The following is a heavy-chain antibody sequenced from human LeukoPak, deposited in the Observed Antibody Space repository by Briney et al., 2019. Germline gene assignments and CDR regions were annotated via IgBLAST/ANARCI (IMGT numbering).Heavy chain of an antibody. V-gene: IGHV3-21*01. CDR3: AREVKYDFWSGYYGDDAFDI. CDR1: GFTFSSYS. CDR2: ISSSNGGI. D-gene: IGHD3-3*01. J-gene: IGHJ3*02. Sequence: AGSLRLSCAASGFTFSSYSMNWVRQGQASGLELVSSISSSNGGIYYSDSAMGRFTIYRDNAKNSLYLQMNSLRAEDTAVYYCAREVKYDFWSGYYGDDAFDIWGQGTMVTVSS.